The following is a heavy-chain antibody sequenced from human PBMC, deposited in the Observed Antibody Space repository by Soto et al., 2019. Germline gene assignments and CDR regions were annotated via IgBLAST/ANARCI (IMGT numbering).Heavy chain of an antibody. D-gene: IGHD1-1*01. J-gene: IGHJ4*02. Sequence: ELQLVASGGGLVQPGRSLRLSCGASGCTVSNNYVRWVRQAPGKGLEWVSLIFSNGDTRYADSVKGRFTISRDSSSNTLYLQMNSLRVEDTAVYYCARDGTYNWVGGQGIHVTVSS. V-gene: IGHV3-66*01. CDR2: IFSNGDT. CDR3: ARDGTYNWV. CDR1: GCTVSNNY.